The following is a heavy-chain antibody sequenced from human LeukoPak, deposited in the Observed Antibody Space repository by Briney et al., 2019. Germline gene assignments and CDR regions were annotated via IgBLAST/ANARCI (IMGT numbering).Heavy chain of an antibody. J-gene: IGHJ6*02. CDR2: INHSGST. CDR3: ARDRIVATIPHYYGMDV. Sequence: KASETLSLTCAVYGGSFSGYYWSWIRQPPGKGLEWIGEINHSGSTNYNPSLKSRVTISVDTSKNQFSLKLSSVTAADTAVYYCARDRIVATIPHYYGMDVWGQGTTVTVSS. D-gene: IGHD5-12*01. V-gene: IGHV4-34*01. CDR1: GGSFSGYY.